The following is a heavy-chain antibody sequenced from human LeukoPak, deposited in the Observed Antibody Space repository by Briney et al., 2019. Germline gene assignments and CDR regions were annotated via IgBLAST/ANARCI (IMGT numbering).Heavy chain of an antibody. J-gene: IGHJ4*02. Sequence: KPSETLSLTCTVSGGSISSSSYYWGWIRQPPGKGLEWIGSIYYSGSTYYNPSLKSRVTISVDTSKNQFSLKLSSVTAADTAVYYCARSLKRGYSYGPDGYGYWGQGTLVTVSS. CDR1: GGSISSSSYY. V-gene: IGHV4-39*01. CDR2: IYYSGST. D-gene: IGHD5-18*01. CDR3: ARSLKRGYSYGPDGYGY.